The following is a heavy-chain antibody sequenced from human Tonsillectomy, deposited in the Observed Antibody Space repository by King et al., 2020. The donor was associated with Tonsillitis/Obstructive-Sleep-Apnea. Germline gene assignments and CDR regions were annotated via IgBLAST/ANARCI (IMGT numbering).Heavy chain of an antibody. CDR1: GGSFSGYY. D-gene: IGHD2-2*01. CDR2: INHSGST. J-gene: IGHJ6*03. V-gene: IGHV4-34*01. CDR3: ARGDIVVVPAAYYYYYYMDV. Sequence: VQLQQWGAGLLKPSETLSLTCAVYGGSFSGYYWSWIRQPPGKGLEWIGEINHSGSTNYNPSLKSRVTISVETSKNQFSLKLSSVTAADAAVFYCARGDIVVVPAAYYYYYYMDVWSKGTTVTVSS.